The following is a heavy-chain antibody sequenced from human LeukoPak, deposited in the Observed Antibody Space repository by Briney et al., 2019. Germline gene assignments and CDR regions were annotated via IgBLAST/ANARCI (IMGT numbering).Heavy chain of an antibody. D-gene: IGHD6-13*01. V-gene: IGHV4-39*01. CDR2: IYYSGST. J-gene: IGHJ6*03. CDR1: GGSISSSSYY. CDR3: ARRPYSSSWYYYYYYYMDV. Sequence: SETLSLTCTVSGGSISSSSYYWGWIRQPPGKGLEWIGSIYYSGSTYYNPSLKSRVTISVDTSKNQFSLKLSSVTAADTAVYCCARRPYSSSWYYYYYYYMDVWGKGTTVTVSS.